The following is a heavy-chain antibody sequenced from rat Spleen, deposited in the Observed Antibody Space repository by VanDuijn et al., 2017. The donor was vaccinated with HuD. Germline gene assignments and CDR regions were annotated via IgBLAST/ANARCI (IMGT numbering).Heavy chain of an antibody. CDR2: ISYDGSSS. V-gene: IGHV5-7*01. CDR3: ARQKYYDGSPYVMDA. D-gene: IGHD1-12*02. Sequence: EVQLVESGGGLVQPGNSLKLSCAASGFTFSDYAMAWVRQVPKKGLEWVATISYDGSSSYYRDSVKGRFTISRDNAKSTLYLQMDSLRSEDTATYYCARQKYYDGSPYVMDAWGQGTSVTVSS. CDR1: GFTFSDYA. J-gene: IGHJ4*01.